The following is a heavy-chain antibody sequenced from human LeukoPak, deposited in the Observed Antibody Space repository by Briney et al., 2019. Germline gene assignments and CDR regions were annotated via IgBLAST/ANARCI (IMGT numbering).Heavy chain of an antibody. V-gene: IGHV3-30*02. J-gene: IGHJ4*02. CDR2: IRKDGNNE. D-gene: IGHD2-21*02. CDR1: GFTFNAYA. Sequence: PGGSLRLSCAASGFTFNAYAIHWVRQAPGKGLEWVAFIRKDGNNENYEDSVKGRFTISRDNSKNTLYLQMNSLQTDDTAVYYCAKDRGDYPSHFDYWGQGTLVTVSS. CDR3: AKDRGDYPSHFDY.